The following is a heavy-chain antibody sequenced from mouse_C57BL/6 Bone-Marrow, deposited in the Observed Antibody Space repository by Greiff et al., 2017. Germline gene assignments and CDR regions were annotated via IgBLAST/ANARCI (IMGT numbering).Heavy chain of an antibody. V-gene: IGHV14-1*01. J-gene: IGHJ1*03. CDR2: IDPEDGDT. CDR3: TTNYGSSDWYFDV. D-gene: IGHD1-1*01. CDR1: GFNIKDYY. Sequence: EVQLQQSGAELVRPGASVKLSCTASGFNIKDYYMHWVKQRPEQGLEWIGRIDPEDGDTEYAPKFQGKATMPADTSSNTAYLQLSSLTSEDTAVYYCTTNYGSSDWYFDVWGTGTTVTVSS.